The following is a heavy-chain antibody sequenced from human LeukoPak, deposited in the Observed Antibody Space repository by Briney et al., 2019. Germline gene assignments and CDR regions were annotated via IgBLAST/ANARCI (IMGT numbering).Heavy chain of an antibody. V-gene: IGHV3-53*01. CDR2: IYSGGST. Sequence: PGGSLRLSCAASGFTVSSNYMSWVRQAPGKGLEWVSVIYSGGSTYSADSVKGRFTISRDNAKNSLYLQMNSLRAEDTAVYYCARDKSGSLDYWGQGTLVTVSS. J-gene: IGHJ4*02. D-gene: IGHD1-26*01. CDR3: ARDKSGSLDY. CDR1: GFTVSSNY.